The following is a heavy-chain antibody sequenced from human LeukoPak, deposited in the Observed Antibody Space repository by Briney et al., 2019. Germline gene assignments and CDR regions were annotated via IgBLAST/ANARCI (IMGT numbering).Heavy chain of an antibody. D-gene: IGHD1-26*01. J-gene: IGHJ5*02. V-gene: IGHV3-23*01. Sequence: PGGSLRLSCAASGFTFSSYAMSWVRQAPGKGLEWVSSISGSAGSTYYADSVKGRFTISRDNSKNTLYLQMNNLRAEDTAVYYCAKDGSGSYPNWFDPWGQGTLVTVS. CDR3: AKDGSGSYPNWFDP. CDR1: GFTFSSYA. CDR2: ISGSAGST.